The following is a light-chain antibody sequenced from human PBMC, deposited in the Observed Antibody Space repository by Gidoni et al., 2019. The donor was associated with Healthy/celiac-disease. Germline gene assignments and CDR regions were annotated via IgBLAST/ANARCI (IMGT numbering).Light chain of an antibody. CDR1: QSVSSY. Sequence: EIVLTQSPATLSLSPGERATPSCRASQSVSSYLAWYHQKPGQAPRLLIYDASNRATGIPARFSGSGSGTDFTLTISSLEPEDFAVYYCQQRSNWPLFTFGPXTKVDIK. V-gene: IGKV3-11*01. J-gene: IGKJ3*01. CDR2: DAS. CDR3: QQRSNWPLFT.